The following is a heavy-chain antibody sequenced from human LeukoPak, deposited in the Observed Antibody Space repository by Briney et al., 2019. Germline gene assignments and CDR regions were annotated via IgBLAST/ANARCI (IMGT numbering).Heavy chain of an antibody. J-gene: IGHJ3*02. V-gene: IGHV4-59*11. CDR3: ARDLVTVTKGFDI. CDR2: ISYIGST. D-gene: IGHD4-17*01. Sequence: SETLSLTCAVSADSFSSHYWTWIRQPPGKGLEWIGYISYIGSTNYNPSLKSRVTISIDTSKNQFSLKLTSVTAADTAVYYCARDLVTVTKGFDIWGQGAMVSVSS. CDR1: ADSFSSHY.